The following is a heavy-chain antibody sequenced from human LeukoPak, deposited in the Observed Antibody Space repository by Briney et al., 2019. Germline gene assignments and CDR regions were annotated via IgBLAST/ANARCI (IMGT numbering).Heavy chain of an antibody. J-gene: IGHJ3*02. Sequence: GGSLRLSCAASGFTFSSYAMHWVRQAPGKGLEWVAVISYDGSNKYYADSVKGRFTISRDNSKNTLYLQMNSLRAEDTAVYYCARSRGYRSGWPFAIWGQGTMVTVSS. V-gene: IGHV3-30-3*01. D-gene: IGHD6-19*01. CDR1: GFTFSSYA. CDR3: ARSRGYRSGWPFAI. CDR2: ISYDGSNK.